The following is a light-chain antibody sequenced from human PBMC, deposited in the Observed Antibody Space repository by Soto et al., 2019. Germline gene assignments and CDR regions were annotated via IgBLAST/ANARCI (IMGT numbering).Light chain of an antibody. CDR3: QQYYSYSPCT. CDR2: QAS. J-gene: IGKJ2*02. Sequence: DIQMTQSPSTLPASVGDRVTITCRASQSISTWLAWYQQKPRKAPKVLIYQASSLESGVPSRFSGSGSGTEFTLTISDLQPDDFATYYCQQYYSYSPCTFGQGTKLEIK. CDR1: QSISTW. V-gene: IGKV1-5*03.